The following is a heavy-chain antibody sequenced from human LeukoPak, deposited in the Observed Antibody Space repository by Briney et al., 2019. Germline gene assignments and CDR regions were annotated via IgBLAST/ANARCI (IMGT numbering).Heavy chain of an antibody. D-gene: IGHD4-23*01. CDR2: IYYRGST. V-gene: IGHV4-59*01. J-gene: IGHJ2*01. CDR3: AREGGNSLWYFDL. Sequence: SETLSLTCTVSGGSISSYYWSWIRQPPGKGLEWIGYIYYRGSTNYNPSLKSRVTISVDTSKNQFSLKLSSVTAADTAIYYCAREGGNSLWYFDLWAVAPWSLSPQ. CDR1: GGSISSYY.